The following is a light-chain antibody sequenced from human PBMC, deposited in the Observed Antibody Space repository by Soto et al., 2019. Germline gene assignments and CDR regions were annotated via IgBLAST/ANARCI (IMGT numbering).Light chain of an antibody. CDR1: QSVSSN. CDR2: GAS. J-gene: IGKJ4*01. Sequence: EIVMTQSPATLSVSPGERATLSCRASQSVSSNLAWYQQKPGQAPRRLIYGASTRATGIPARFSGSGSGTEFTLTLSSLQSEDVAVYSCQQYNNWPLTFGGGTKVEIK. V-gene: IGKV3-15*01. CDR3: QQYNNWPLT.